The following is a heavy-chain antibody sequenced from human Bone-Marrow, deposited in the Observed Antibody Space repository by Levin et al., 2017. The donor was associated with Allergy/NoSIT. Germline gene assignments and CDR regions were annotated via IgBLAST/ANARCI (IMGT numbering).Heavy chain of an antibody. J-gene: IGHJ6*01. CDR3: VRGSIWWEVSYYFYDMDV. CDR2: INTNTGNP. CDR1: GYTFTKYA. D-gene: IGHD1-26*01. Sequence: ASVKVSCKASGYTFTKYAMNWVRQAPGQGLEWMGWINTNTGNPTYAQGFTGRFVFSLDTSVATAYLQISSLRAEDTAVYYCVRGSIWWEVSYYFYDMDVWGQGTTVTVSS. V-gene: IGHV7-4-1*02.